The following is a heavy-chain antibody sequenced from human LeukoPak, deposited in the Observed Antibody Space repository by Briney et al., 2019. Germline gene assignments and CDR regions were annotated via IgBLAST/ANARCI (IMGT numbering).Heavy chain of an antibody. CDR3: ARLRAGQWLGIDY. Sequence: PSETLSLTCAVYGGSFSGYYWSWIRQPPGKGLEWIGEINHSGSTNYNPSLKSRVTISVDTSKNQFSLKLSSVTAADTAVYYCARLRAGQWLGIDYWGQGTLVTVSS. CDR1: GGSFSGYY. V-gene: IGHV4-34*01. CDR2: INHSGST. D-gene: IGHD6-19*01. J-gene: IGHJ4*02.